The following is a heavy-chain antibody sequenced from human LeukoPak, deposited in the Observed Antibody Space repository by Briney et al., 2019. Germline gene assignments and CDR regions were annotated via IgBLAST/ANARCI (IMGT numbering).Heavy chain of an antibody. CDR3: AREGGPYRPLDY. CDR1: GGSISSTNW. CDR2: VHLSGRT. J-gene: IGHJ4*02. V-gene: IGHV4-4*02. Sequence: SGTLSLTCGVSGGSISSTNWWTWVRQPPGEGLEWIGEVHLSGRTNYNPSLESRVTMSVDMSENHISLKLTSVTAADTAVHYCAREGGPYRPLDYSGQGTLVTVSS.